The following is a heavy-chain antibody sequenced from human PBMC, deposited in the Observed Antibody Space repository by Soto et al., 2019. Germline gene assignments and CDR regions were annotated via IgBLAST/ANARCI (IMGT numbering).Heavy chain of an antibody. D-gene: IGHD6-13*01. Sequence: QVQLQESGPGLVKPSGTLPLTCAVSGGSISSTNWWSWVRQPPGKGLEWIGDIYHSGSTNYNPSLKSRVTISVDKSKNQFSLKLSSVTAADTAVYYCARVIATAVHWFDPWGQGTLVTVSS. CDR1: GGSISSTNW. J-gene: IGHJ5*02. V-gene: IGHV4-4*02. CDR2: IYHSGST. CDR3: ARVIATAVHWFDP.